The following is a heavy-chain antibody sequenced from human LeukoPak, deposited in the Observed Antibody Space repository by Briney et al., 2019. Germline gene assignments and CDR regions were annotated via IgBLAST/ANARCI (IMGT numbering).Heavy chain of an antibody. Sequence: SVKVSCKASGYTFTSYGMSWVRQAPGQGLEWMGWISDYNGNKYYAQKLQGRVTITTDTSTSTTYMELRSLRSDDTAVYYWAKRPIVCSSTSCYRGLFDYWGQGTLVTVSS. V-gene: IGHV1-18*01. CDR3: AKRPIVCSSTSCYRGLFDY. D-gene: IGHD2-2*01. J-gene: IGHJ4*02. CDR1: GYTFTSYG. CDR2: ISDYNGNK.